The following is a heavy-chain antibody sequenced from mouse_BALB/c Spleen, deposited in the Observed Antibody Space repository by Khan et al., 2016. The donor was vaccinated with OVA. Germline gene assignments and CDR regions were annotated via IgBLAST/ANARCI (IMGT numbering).Heavy chain of an antibody. CDR1: GFSLTSYG. CDR2: IWAGGST. J-gene: IGHJ2*01. CDR3: ARLEDI. Sequence: QVQLKESGPGLVAPSQSLSITCTVSGFSLTSYGVHWVRQPPGKGLEWLGVIWAGGSTHYNSALMSRLSIRQDKPKTQVFLKMNSLQTDDTSMYYCARLEDIWGQGTTLTVSS. V-gene: IGHV2-9*02. D-gene: IGHD1-3*01.